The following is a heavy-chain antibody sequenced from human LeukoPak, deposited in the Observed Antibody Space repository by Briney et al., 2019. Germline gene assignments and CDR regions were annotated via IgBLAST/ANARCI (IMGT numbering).Heavy chain of an antibody. V-gene: IGHV4-34*01. D-gene: IGHD3-10*01. J-gene: IGHJ4*02. CDR1: GGSFSGYY. Sequence: PSETLSLTCAVYGGSFSGYYWSWIRQPPGKGLEWIGEINHSGSTNYNPSLKSRVTISVDTSKNQFSLKLSSVAAADTAVYYCARGAPSRSFAATPPSSGDDYWGQGTLVTVSS. CDR3: ARGAPSRSFAATPPSSGDDY. CDR2: INHSGST.